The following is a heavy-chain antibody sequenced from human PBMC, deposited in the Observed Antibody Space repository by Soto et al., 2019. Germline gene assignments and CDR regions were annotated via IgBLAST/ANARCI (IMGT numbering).Heavy chain of an antibody. Sequence: SETLSLTCNVSGGSISSGDYYWTWIRQSPGKGLEWIGYIYYTGSTFYSPSLKSRVTISLDTSENHFSLDMNSVTAADTAVYFCARVYGHNTGYYSVYFKDVWGQGTTVTVSS. V-gene: IGHV4-30-4*01. CDR2: IYYTGST. CDR3: ARVYGHNTGYYSVYFKDV. J-gene: IGHJ6*02. D-gene: IGHD5-18*01. CDR1: GGSISSGDYY.